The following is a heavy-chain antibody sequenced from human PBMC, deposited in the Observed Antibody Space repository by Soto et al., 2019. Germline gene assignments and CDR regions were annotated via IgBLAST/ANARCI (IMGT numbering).Heavy chain of an antibody. CDR2: IYPGDSDT. Sequence: GESLKISCKGSGYSFTSYWIGWVRQMTGKGLERMGIIYPGDSDTRYSPSFQGQVTISAAKSISTAYLQWSSLKASDTAMYYCARVSGKVVPAAWPLYDYGKDVWGQGTTVTVTS. CDR3: ARVSGKVVPAAWPLYDYGKDV. V-gene: IGHV5-51*01. CDR1: GYSFTSYW. J-gene: IGHJ6*02. D-gene: IGHD2-2*01.